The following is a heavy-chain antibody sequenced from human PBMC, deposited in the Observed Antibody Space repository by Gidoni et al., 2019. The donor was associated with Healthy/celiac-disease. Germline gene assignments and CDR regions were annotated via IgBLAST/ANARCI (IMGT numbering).Heavy chain of an antibody. D-gene: IGHD2-21*02. CDR3: ARGKGVTFPYFDY. Sequence: TYYNPSLKSRVTISVDTSKNQFSLKLSSVTAADTAVYYCARGKGVTFPYFDYWGQGTLVTVSS. V-gene: IGHV4-31*02. J-gene: IGHJ4*02. CDR2: T.